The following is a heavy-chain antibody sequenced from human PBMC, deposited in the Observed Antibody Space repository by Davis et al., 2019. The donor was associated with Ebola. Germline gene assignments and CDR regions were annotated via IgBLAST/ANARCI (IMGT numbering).Heavy chain of an antibody. V-gene: IGHV1-18*01. D-gene: IGHD6-13*01. CDR1: GYTFTSYG. J-gene: IGHJ6*02. CDR2: ISAYNGNT. CDR3: ARDGRGIAAAGTSWDYYYYGMDV. Sequence: ASVKVSCKASGYTFTSYGISWVRQAPGQGLEWMGWISAYNGNTNYAQKLQGRVTMTTDTSTSTAYMELRSLRSDDTAVYYCARDGRGIAAAGTSWDYYYYGMDVWGQGTTVTVSS.